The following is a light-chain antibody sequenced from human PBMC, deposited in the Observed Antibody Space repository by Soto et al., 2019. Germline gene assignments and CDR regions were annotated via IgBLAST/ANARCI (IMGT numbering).Light chain of an antibody. CDR3: MQGLQTPRT. V-gene: IGKV2-28*01. CDR1: QSLLHSNGDNY. Sequence: DIVMTQSPLSLPVTPGEPASISCRSSQSLLHSNGDNYLAWYVQKAGQSPQLLLYLGSNRDSGVPDRFSGSGSGTDFTLKISRVEAEDVGVYYFMQGLQTPRTFGPGTKVDIK. CDR2: LGS. J-gene: IGKJ3*01.